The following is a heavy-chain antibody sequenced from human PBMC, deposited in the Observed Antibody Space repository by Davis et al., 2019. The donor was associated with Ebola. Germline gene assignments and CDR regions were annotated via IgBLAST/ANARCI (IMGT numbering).Heavy chain of an antibody. V-gene: IGHV5-51*01. CDR3: ARGTDGYNPGGYFDS. J-gene: IGHJ4*02. Sequence: GESLKISCKGSGYIFTTYWIAWVRQVPGKGLEWMGSIYPGDSETTYSPSLQGQATISVDKSISTAYLQWSSLKASDTAMYYCARGTDGYNPGGYFDSWGQGTLVTVSS. D-gene: IGHD5-24*01. CDR2: IYPGDSET. CDR1: GYIFTTYW.